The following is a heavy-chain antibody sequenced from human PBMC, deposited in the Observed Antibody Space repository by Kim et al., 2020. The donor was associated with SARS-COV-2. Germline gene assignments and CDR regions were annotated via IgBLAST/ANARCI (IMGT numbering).Heavy chain of an antibody. D-gene: IGHD2-2*01. J-gene: IGHJ5*02. CDR3: ARGRLVPAAIRGYWFDP. V-gene: IGHV4-34*01. Sequence: LMSRVTISVDPSKNQCSLKLSSVTAADTAVYYCARGRLVPAAIRGYWFDPWGQGTLVTVSS.